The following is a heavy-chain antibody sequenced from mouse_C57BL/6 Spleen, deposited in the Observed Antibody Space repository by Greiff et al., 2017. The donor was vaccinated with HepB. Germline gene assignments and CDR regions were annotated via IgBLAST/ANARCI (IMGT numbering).Heavy chain of an antibody. CDR3: AVTGTKDYFDD. J-gene: IGHJ2*01. D-gene: IGHD4-1*01. CDR2: INPNYGTT. CDR1: GYSLTDYN. V-gene: IGHV1-39*01. Sequence: VQLKESGPKLVKPGASVKISFKASGYSLTDYNMNWVKQSNGKSLEWIGVINPNYGTTSYNQKFKGKATLTVDQSSSTAYMQLNSLTSEDSAVYYCAVTGTKDYFDDWGQGTTLTVSS.